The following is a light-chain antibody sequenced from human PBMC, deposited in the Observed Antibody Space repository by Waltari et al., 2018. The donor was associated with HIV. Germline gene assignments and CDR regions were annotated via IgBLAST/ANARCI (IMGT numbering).Light chain of an antibody. CDR3: CSYAGSYTLV. V-gene: IGLV2-11*01. J-gene: IGLJ2*01. Sequence: QSALTQPRSVSGSPGQSVTISCTGTSSDVGGYNYVSWYQQHPGKAPKLMIYDVSKRPSAVPVRFSGSRSGNTASLTISGLQAEDEADYYCCSYAGSYTLVFGGGTKLTVL. CDR2: DVS. CDR1: SSDVGGYNY.